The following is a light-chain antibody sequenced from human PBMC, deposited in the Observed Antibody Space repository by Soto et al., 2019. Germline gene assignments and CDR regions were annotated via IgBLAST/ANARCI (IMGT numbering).Light chain of an antibody. Sequence: DMQMTQSPSSLSASVGDRVTITCQASQDITDYLTWFQQIPGKAPKLLISDASNLETGVPSRFSGSGSGTDFSFTISSLQPEDIATYFCQQYDNFPLTFGGGTKVEIK. CDR2: DAS. CDR3: QQYDNFPLT. J-gene: IGKJ4*01. V-gene: IGKV1-33*01. CDR1: QDITDY.